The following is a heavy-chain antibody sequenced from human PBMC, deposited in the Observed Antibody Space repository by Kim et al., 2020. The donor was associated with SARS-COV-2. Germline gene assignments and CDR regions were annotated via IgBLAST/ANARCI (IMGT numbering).Heavy chain of an antibody. D-gene: IGHD3-22*01. V-gene: IGHV1-18*04. J-gene: IGHJ3*02. Sequence: ASVKVSCKASGYTFTSYGISWVRQAPGQGLEWMGWISAYNGNTNYAQKLQGRDTMTTDTSTSTAYLELRSLRSDDTAVYYCARALRVDSSGYYEVPDAFDIWGQGTMVTVSS. CDR1: GYTFTSYG. CDR3: ARALRVDSSGYYEVPDAFDI. CDR2: ISAYNGNT.